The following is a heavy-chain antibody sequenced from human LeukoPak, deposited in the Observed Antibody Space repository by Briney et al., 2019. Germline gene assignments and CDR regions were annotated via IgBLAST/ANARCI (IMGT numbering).Heavy chain of an antibody. CDR1: GGTFSSYA. CDR3: AREITMVRGVIIGMIDY. J-gene: IGHJ4*02. D-gene: IGHD3-10*01. V-gene: IGHV1-69*04. Sequence: SVKVSCKASGGTFSSYATSWVRQAPGQGLEWMGRIIPILGIANYAQKFQGRVTITADKSTSTAYMELSSLRSEDTAVYYCAREITMVRGVIIGMIDYWGQGTLVTVSS. CDR2: IIPILGIA.